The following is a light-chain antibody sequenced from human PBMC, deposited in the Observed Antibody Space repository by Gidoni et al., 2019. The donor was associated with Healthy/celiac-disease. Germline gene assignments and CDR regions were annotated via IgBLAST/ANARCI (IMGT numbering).Light chain of an antibody. Sequence: DIQMTQSPSSLSASVGDRVTITCRASQSISSYLNWYQQKPGKAPKLLIYAASSLQSEVPSRFSGSGSGTDFTLTISSLQPEDFATYYCQPSYSTLWTFGQGTKVEIK. J-gene: IGKJ1*01. CDR2: AAS. CDR3: QPSYSTLWT. CDR1: QSISSY. V-gene: IGKV1-39*01.